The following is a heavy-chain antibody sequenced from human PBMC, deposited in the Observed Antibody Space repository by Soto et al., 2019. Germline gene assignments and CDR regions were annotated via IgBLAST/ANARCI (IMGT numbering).Heavy chain of an antibody. CDR2: IIPDGNVK. D-gene: IGHD1-26*01. CDR1: GFTFSNAW. CDR3: ARDDEHGSNCDLAD. Sequence: PGGSLRLSCAASGFTFSNAWMNWVRQAPGKGLVWVSLIIPDGNVKDYADSLKGRFTISRDNSNNTVYLQMDSLRPDDTAVYYCARDDEHGSNCDLADWGQGALVTGSS. V-gene: IGHV3-74*01. J-gene: IGHJ4*02.